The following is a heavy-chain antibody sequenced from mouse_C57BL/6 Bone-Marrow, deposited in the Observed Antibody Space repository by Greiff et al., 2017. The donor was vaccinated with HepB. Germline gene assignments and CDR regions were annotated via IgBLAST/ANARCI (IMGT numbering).Heavy chain of an antibody. CDR3: ARRGMITTGAYYFDY. D-gene: IGHD2-4*01. CDR2: INPSSGYT. V-gene: IGHV1-4*01. Sequence: VQLVESGAELARPGASVKMSCKASGYTFTSYTMHWVKQRPGQGLEWIGYINPSSGYTKYNQKFKDKATLTADKSSSTAYMQLSSLTSEDSAVYYCARRGMITTGAYYFDYWGQGTTLTVSS. CDR1: GYTFTSYT. J-gene: IGHJ2*01.